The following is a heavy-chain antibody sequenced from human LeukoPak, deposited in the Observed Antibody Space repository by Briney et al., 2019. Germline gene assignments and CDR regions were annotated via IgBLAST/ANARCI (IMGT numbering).Heavy chain of an antibody. J-gene: IGHJ4*02. CDR2: IYTSGGT. D-gene: IGHD6-6*01. CDR1: GDSISSYY. Sequence: PSETLSLTCTVSGDSISSYYWSWIRQPPWKGLDWIGYIYTSGGTNYIPSLKGRVTISIDTSKNQFSLKLSSVTAADSAVYYCARLTRLSTSPDRYYLDYWGQGTLVTVSS. CDR3: ARLTRLSTSPDRYYLDY. V-gene: IGHV4-4*09.